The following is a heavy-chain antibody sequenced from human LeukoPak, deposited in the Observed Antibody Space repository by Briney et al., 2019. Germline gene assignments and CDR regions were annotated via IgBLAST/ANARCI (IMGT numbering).Heavy chain of an antibody. CDR1: GGSISSYY. J-gene: IGHJ6*03. CDR3: ARIGTGFLESHYYYYYCMDV. CDR2: IYYSGST. Sequence: SETLSLTCTVSGGSISSYYWSWIRQPPGKGLEWIGYIYYSGSTNYNPSLKSRVTISVDTSKNQFSLKLSSVTAADTAVYYCARIGTGFLESHYYYYYCMDVWGKGTTVTVSS. D-gene: IGHD3-3*01. V-gene: IGHV4-59*08.